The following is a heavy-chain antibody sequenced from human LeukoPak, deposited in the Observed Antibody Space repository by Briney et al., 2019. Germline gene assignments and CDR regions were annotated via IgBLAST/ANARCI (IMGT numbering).Heavy chain of an antibody. CDR2: ISSSSSYI. Sequence: GGSLRLSCAASGFTFSSYSMNWVRQAPGKGLEWVSSISSSSSYIYYADSVKGRFTISRDNAKNSLYLQMNSLRAEDTAVYYCARDKRYFDRLLSGSLDYWGQGTLVTVSS. CDR1: GFTFSSYS. D-gene: IGHD3-9*01. CDR3: ARDKRYFDRLLSGSLDY. V-gene: IGHV3-21*01. J-gene: IGHJ4*02.